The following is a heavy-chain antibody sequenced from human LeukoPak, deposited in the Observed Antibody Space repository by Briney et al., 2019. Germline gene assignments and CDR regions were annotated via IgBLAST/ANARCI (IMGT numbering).Heavy chain of an antibody. CDR3: ARTQYYYDSSGYYYSGACDY. V-gene: IGHV2-26*01. CDR1: VGALSNARKG. Sequence: LVHPTETLTQSSSVYVGALSNARKGVSWIRQPPGKALEWLAHIFSNDEKSYSTSLKSRLTISKDTSKSQVVLTMTNMDPVDTATYYCARTQYYYDSSGYYYSGACDYWGQGTLVTVSS. D-gene: IGHD3-22*01. CDR2: IFSNDEK. J-gene: IGHJ4*02.